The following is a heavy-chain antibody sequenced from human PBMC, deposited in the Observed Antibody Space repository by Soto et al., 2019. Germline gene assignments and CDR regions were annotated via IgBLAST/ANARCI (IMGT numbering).Heavy chain of an antibody. CDR3: ARMKCSGGSCDWYFDL. V-gene: IGHV1-69*02. CDR1: GGTFSSYT. Sequence: QVQLVQSGAEVKKPGSSVKVSCKASGGTFSSYTISWVRQAPGQGLEWMGRIIPILGIANYAQKFQGRVTITADKSTSTAYMELSSLRSEDTAVYYCARMKCSGGSCDWYFDLWGRGTLVTVSS. D-gene: IGHD2-15*01. J-gene: IGHJ2*01. CDR2: IIPILGIA.